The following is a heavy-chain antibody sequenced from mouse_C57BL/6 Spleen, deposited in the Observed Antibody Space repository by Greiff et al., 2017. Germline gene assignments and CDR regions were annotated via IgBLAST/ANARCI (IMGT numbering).Heavy chain of an antibody. CDR1: GYTFTSYG. D-gene: IGHD2-1*01. CDR2: IYPRSGNT. Sequence: QVQLQQSGAELARPGASVKLSCKASGYTFTSYGISWVKQRTGQGLEWIGEIYPRSGNTYYNEKFKGKATLTADKSSSTAYMELSSLTSEDSAVYFCARGYYGNYPWFAYWGQGTLVTVSA. V-gene: IGHV1-81*01. J-gene: IGHJ3*01. CDR3: ARGYYGNYPWFAY.